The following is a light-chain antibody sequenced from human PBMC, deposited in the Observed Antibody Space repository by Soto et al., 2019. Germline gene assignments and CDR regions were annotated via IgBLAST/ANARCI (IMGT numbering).Light chain of an antibody. CDR1: QTVWNNY. Sequence: EFVLSQSPGTLSLSPGVRASLSCRASQTVWNNYLAWYQQKPGQVPRLLIYDASSRATGIPDRFSCGGSGTDFTLTISRLEPEDFAVYYCQQISSYPLTFGGWTKVDIK. CDR3: QQISSYPLT. CDR2: DAS. J-gene: IGKJ4*01. V-gene: IGKV3-20*01.